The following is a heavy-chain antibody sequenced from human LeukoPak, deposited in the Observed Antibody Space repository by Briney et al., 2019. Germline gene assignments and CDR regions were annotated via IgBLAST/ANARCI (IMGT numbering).Heavy chain of an antibody. CDR2: ISSSSSYI. CDR1: GFTFSNAW. J-gene: IGHJ4*02. V-gene: IGHV3-21*01. Sequence: GGSLRLSCAASGFTFSNAWMSWVRQAPGKGLEWVSSISSSSSYIYYADSVKGRFTISRDNAKNSLYLQMNSLRAEDTAVYYCARAPRPYCSSTSCPLDYWGQGTLVTVSS. CDR3: ARAPRPYCSSTSCPLDY. D-gene: IGHD2-2*01.